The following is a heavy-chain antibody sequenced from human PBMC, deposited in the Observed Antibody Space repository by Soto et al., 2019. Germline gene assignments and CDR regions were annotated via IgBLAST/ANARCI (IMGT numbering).Heavy chain of an antibody. CDR1: GFSLSTSGVG. J-gene: IGHJ4*02. CDR2: IYWNDDK. D-gene: IGHD6-13*01. Sequence: SGPTLVNPTQTLTLTCTFSGFSLSTSGVGVGWIRQPPGKALEWLALIYWNDDKRYSPSLKSRLTITKDTSKNQVVLTMTNMDPVDTATYYCAHTRSPLRIAEAGREFDYWGQGTQVTSPQ. V-gene: IGHV2-5*01. CDR3: AHTRSPLRIAEAGREFDY.